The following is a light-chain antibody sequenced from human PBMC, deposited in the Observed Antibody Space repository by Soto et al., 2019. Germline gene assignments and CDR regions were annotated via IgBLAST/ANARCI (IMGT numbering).Light chain of an antibody. J-gene: IGKJ1*01. Sequence: DIQMTQSPSTLPASVGDRVTITCRASQGISSYLAWYQQKPGKAPELLIYAASTLQSGVPSRFSGSGSGTDFTLTISCLQSEDFATYYCQQYYSFPRTFGQGTKV. CDR2: AAS. V-gene: IGKV1-9*01. CDR3: QQYYSFPRT. CDR1: QGISSY.